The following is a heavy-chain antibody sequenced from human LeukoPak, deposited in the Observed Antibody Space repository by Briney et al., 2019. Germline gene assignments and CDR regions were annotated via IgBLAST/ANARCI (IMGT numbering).Heavy chain of an antibody. CDR1: GFTFSSYS. D-gene: IGHD1-26*01. V-gene: IGHV3-21*01. Sequence: GGSLRLSXAASGFTFSSYSMNWVRQAPGKGLEWVSSISSSSSYIYYADSVKGRFTISRDNAKNSLYLHMNSLRAEDTAVYYCARTDSGSYYVHFDSWGQGTLVTVSS. CDR3: ARTDSGSYYVHFDS. CDR2: ISSSSSYI. J-gene: IGHJ4*02.